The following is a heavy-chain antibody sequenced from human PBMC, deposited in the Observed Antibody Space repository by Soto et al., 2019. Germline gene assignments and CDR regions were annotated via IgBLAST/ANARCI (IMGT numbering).Heavy chain of an antibody. CDR3: AWRYGGSRGFDY. J-gene: IGHJ4*02. V-gene: IGHV1-3*01. D-gene: IGHD1-26*01. CDR2: INAGSGNT. CDR1: GYTFTGFS. Sequence: ASLKVSCKASGYTFTGFSLHWVRQAPGQRLEWMGWINAGSGNTKYSQKFQGRVTITRDTSTSTAYMELRSQTSEDTDVNYCAWRYGGSRGFDYWGQGT.